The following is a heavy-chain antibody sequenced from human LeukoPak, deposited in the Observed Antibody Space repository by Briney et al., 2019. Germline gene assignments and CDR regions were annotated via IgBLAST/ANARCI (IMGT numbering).Heavy chain of an antibody. J-gene: IGHJ6*04. CDR3: ARDSMSGWVLGPYHYYGMDV. CDR1: GGSISSSNW. CDR2: IYHSGST. Sequence: TPSETLSLTCTVSGGSISSSNWWSWVRQPPGQGLEWIGEIYHSGSTNYNPSLKSRVTISVDKSKNQFSLKLSSVTAADTAVYYCARDSMSGWVLGPYHYYGMDVWGKGTTVTVSS. V-gene: IGHV4-4*02. D-gene: IGHD6-19*01.